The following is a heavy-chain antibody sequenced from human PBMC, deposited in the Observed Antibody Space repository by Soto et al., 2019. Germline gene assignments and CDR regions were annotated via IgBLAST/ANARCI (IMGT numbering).Heavy chain of an antibody. CDR1: GFTFSSYA. Sequence: GGSLRLSCAASGFTFSSYAMHWVRQAPGKGLEWVAVISYDGSNKYYADSVKGRFTISRDNSKNTLYLQMNSLRAEDTAVYYCARDSDSSGYYYENFDYWGQGTLVTVSS. J-gene: IGHJ4*02. V-gene: IGHV3-30-3*01. CDR2: ISYDGSNK. D-gene: IGHD3-22*01. CDR3: ARDSDSSGYYYENFDY.